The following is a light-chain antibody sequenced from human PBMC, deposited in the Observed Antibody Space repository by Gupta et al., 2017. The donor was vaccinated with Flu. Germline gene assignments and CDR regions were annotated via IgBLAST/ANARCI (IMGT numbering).Light chain of an antibody. CDR3: QSYDSSLRGYV. CDR2: GDT. CDR1: MSNIGGGSD. Sequence: QSVLTQPPSVSGAPGQRVTISCTGRMSNIGGGSDVHCYQHVPGSAPKLLIYGDTYRPSGVPDRFSGSKSGSSASLAITGLQAEDEADYYCQSYDSSLRGYVFGSGTKVTAL. V-gene: IGLV1-40*01. J-gene: IGLJ1*01.